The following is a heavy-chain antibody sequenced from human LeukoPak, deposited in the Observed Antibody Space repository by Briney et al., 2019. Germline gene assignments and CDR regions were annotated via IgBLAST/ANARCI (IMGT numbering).Heavy chain of an antibody. CDR3: ARERDYGGNCFDY. D-gene: IGHD4-23*01. Sequence: PSETLSLTCTVSGGSISSYYWSWIRQPPGKGLEWIGYIYYSGSTNYNPSLKSRVTISVDTSKNQFSLKPSSVTAADTAVYYCARERDYGGNCFDYWGQGTLVTVSS. J-gene: IGHJ4*02. CDR2: IYYSGST. V-gene: IGHV4-59*12. CDR1: GGSISSYY.